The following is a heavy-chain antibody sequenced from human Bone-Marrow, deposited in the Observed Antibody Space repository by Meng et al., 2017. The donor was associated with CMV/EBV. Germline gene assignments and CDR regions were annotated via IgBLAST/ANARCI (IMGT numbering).Heavy chain of an antibody. CDR3: ARESVSGLD. V-gene: IGHV4-38-2*02. CDR1: GYSISSGYY. Sequence: SETLSLTCTVSGYSISSGYYWGWIRQPPGKGLEWIGSIYHSGSTYYNPSLKSRVTISVDTSKNQFSLKLSSVTAADTAVYYCARESVSGLDWGQGPLVTVYS. J-gene: IGHJ4*02. D-gene: IGHD3-10*01. CDR2: IYHSGST.